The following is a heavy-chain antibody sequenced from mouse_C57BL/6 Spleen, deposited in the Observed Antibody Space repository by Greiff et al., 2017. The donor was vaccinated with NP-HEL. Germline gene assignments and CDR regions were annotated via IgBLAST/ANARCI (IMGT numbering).Heavy chain of an antibody. CDR1: GYTFTDYY. CDR3: ARGIITTVVGAKDY. D-gene: IGHD1-1*01. J-gene: IGHJ4*01. V-gene: IGHV1-19*01. Sequence: EVQLQQSGPVLVKPGASVKMSCKASGYTFTDYYMNWVKQSHGKSLEWIGVINPYNGGTSYNQKFKGKATLTVDKSSSTAYMELNSLTSEDSAVYYCARGIITTVVGAKDYWGQGTSVTVSS. CDR2: INPYNGGT.